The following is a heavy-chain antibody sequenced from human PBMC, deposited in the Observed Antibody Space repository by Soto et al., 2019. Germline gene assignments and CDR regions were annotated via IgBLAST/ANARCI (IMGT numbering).Heavy chain of an antibody. V-gene: IGHV4-38-2*02. D-gene: IGHD3-10*01. CDR3: ARVLWFGELLSDL. Sequence: PSETLSLTCTVSGYSISSGYYCGWIRQPPGEGVEWIGSIYHSGSTYYNPSLKSRVTISVDTYKIQFSLKLSSVTAADTAVYYCARVLWFGELLSDLWGQGTLVTVSS. CDR2: IYHSGST. J-gene: IGHJ5*02. CDR1: GYSISSGYY.